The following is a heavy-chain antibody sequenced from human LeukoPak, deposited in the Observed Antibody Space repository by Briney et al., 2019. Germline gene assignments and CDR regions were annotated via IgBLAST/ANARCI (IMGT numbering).Heavy chain of an antibody. D-gene: IGHD2-15*01. Sequence: SETLSLTCAVYGGSFSGYYWSWIRQPPGKGLEWIGEINHSGSTNYNPSLKSRVTISVDTSKNQFFLKLSSVTAADTAVYYCARAMIPPFGYCSGGSCHSPFQHWGQGTLVTVSS. CDR3: ARAMIPPFGYCSGGSCHSPFQH. V-gene: IGHV4-34*01. J-gene: IGHJ1*01. CDR2: INHSGST. CDR1: GGSFSGYY.